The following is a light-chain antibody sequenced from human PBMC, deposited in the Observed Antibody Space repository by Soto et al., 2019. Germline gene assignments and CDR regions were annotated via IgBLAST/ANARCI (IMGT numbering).Light chain of an antibody. CDR3: QQSYNTPLT. CDR2: SAS. V-gene: IGKV1-39*01. J-gene: IGKJ4*01. CDR1: QSINDY. Sequence: DSQMTQSPSSLSASVGDRVNITCRASQSINDYLNWYQQKPGTAPRLLIYSASNLQRGVPSRFSGSGSGTGFTFTISSLQPEDFATFYCQQSYNTPLTFGGGTKVEI.